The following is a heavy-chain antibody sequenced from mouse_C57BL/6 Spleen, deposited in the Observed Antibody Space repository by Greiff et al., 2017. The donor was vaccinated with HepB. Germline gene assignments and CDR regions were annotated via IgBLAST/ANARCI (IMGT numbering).Heavy chain of an antibody. D-gene: IGHD1-1*02. CDR3: ARMDYDAMDY. J-gene: IGHJ4*01. CDR2: IYPRSGNT. Sequence: VQLVESGAELARPGASVKLSCKASGYTFTSYGISWVKQRTGQGLEWIGEIYPRSGNTYYNEKFKGKATLTADKSSSTAYMELRSLTSEDSAVYFCARMDYDAMDYWGQGTSVTVSS. CDR1: GYTFTSYG. V-gene: IGHV1-81*01.